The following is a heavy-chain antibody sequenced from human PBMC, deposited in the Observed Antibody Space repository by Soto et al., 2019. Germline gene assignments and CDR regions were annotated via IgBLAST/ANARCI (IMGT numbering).Heavy chain of an antibody. V-gene: IGHV2-5*02. D-gene: IGHD5-18*01. CDR3: AHRPCRYSYHFDY. CDR2: IYWDDDE. CDR1: GFSLTTRGVG. Sequence: QITLKESGPTLVKPTQTLTLTCTFSGFSLTTRGVGVGWIRQPPGKALEWLALIYWDDDEGYSPSLKSRLTITNDTSQNQVVLTMINMDPVDTATYYCAHRPCRYSYHFDYWGQGTLVTVSS. J-gene: IGHJ4*02.